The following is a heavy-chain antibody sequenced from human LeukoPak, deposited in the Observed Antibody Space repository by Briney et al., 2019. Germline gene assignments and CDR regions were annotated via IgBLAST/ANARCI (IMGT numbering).Heavy chain of an antibody. Sequence: GGSLTLSCAASGFTFNENGMHRLRQAPGKGREWVAFIRYDGTNRDYADSVKGRFTISRDTSKSTLFLQMNSLRTEDTAVYSCEKEPDYHCSGREYYFDYWAQGTLVTASS. CDR1: GFTFNENG. V-gene: IGHV3-30*02. J-gene: IGHJ4*02. CDR3: EKEPDYHCSGREYYFDY. D-gene: IGHD3-10*01. CDR2: IRYDGTNR.